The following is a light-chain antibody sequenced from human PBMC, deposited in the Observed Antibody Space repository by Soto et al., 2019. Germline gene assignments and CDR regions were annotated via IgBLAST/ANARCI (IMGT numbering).Light chain of an antibody. CDR2: DVS. V-gene: IGLV2-14*01. CDR1: SSDVGGYNY. Sequence: QSALTQPVSVSGSPGQSITISCTGTSSDVGGYNYVSWYQQHPGKAPKLLIYDVSNRPSGASNRFSGSKSGNTASLTISGLQAEDEADYYCSSYTGSTTLHYVFGTGTKLTVL. J-gene: IGLJ1*01. CDR3: SSYTGSTTLHYV.